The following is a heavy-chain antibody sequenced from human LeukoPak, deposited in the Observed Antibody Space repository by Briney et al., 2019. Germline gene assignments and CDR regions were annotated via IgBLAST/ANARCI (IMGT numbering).Heavy chain of an antibody. CDR2: INHSGST. D-gene: IGHD3-3*01. CDR1: GGSFSGYY. J-gene: IGHJ6*02. Sequence: PSETLSLTCAVYGGSFSGYYWSWIRQPPGKGLEWIGEINHSGSTNYNPSLKSRVTISVDTSKNQFSLKLSSVTAADTAVYYCAGEKVLRPWYYYYYGMDVWGQGTTVTVSS. CDR3: AGEKVLRPWYYYYYGMDV. V-gene: IGHV4-34*01.